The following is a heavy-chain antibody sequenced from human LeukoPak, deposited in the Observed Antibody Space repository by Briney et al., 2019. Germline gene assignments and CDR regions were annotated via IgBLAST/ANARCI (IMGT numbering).Heavy chain of an antibody. D-gene: IGHD2-2*01. J-gene: IGHJ4*02. V-gene: IGHV1-3*04. CDR2: ILTGNGNT. CDR3: ARAACTWSCFDY. Sequence: ASVKVSCKAAGYTFTSYAIQWVRQAPGQRLEWMGWILTGNGNTKYSQKFQDRVTITRDTSASTVYMELSSLRSEDTAVYYCARAACTWSCFDYWGQGILVTVSS. CDR1: GYTFTSYA.